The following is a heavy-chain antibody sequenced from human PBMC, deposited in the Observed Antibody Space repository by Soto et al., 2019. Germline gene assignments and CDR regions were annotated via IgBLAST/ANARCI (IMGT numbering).Heavy chain of an antibody. CDR1: GYSFTSYW. V-gene: IGHV5-10-1*01. CDR3: ARNSTNYDILTGYRDH. J-gene: IGHJ4*02. CDR2: IDPSDSYT. Sequence: PGESLKISCKGSGYSFTSYWITWVRQMPGKGLEWMGRIDPSDSYTNYSPSFQGHVTISADKSISTAYLQWSSLKASDTAMYYCARNSTNYDILTGYRDHWGQATQVTVSS. D-gene: IGHD3-9*01.